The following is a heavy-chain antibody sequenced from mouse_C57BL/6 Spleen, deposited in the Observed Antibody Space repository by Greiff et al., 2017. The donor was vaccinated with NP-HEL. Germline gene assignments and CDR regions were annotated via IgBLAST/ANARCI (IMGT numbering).Heavy chain of an antibody. D-gene: IGHD2-12*01. CDR1: GFSLTSYG. J-gene: IGHJ4*01. CDR2: IWSGGGT. CDR3: ARDSYDGEMDC. V-gene: IGHV2-2*01. Sequence: QVQLQQSGPGLVQPAQSLSISCTASGFSLTSYGVHWVRQSPGKGLEWLGVIWSGGGTDYNAAVISGLSISKDNTKSQVFFKMNSLQADDTAIYYCARDSYDGEMDCWGQGTSVTVSS.